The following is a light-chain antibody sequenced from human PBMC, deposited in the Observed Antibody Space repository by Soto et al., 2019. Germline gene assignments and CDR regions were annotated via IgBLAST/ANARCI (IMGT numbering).Light chain of an antibody. Sequence: EIVLTQSPGTLSLSPGERATLSCRVSQSVSSSFLAWYQQKPGQAPRLLIYGASSRATGIPDRFSGSGSGTDFTLTINRLEPEDFAVYYCQQRSSWPITFGQGTRLEIK. CDR1: QSVSSSF. J-gene: IGKJ5*01. CDR2: GAS. V-gene: IGKV3D-20*02. CDR3: QQRSSWPIT.